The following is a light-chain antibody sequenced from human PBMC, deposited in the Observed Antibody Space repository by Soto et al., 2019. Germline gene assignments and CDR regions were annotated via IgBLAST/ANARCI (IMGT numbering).Light chain of an antibody. CDR3: LLADSDGWV. CDR1: NVGSKS. J-gene: IGLJ3*02. V-gene: IGLV3-21*02. Sequence: SYVLTQPPSVSGAPGQTATITCGGNNVGSKSVHWYQQKPGQAPVVVVYDDSVRPSGIPDRFSGSNSGNTATLTITRVEAGDEADYYCLLADSDGWVFGGGTKVTVL. CDR2: DDS.